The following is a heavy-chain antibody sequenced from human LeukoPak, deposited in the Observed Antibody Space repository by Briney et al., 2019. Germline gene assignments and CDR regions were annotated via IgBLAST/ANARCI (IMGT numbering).Heavy chain of an antibody. Sequence: PGGSLRLSCVASGFTFSDYYMSWIRQAPGKGLEWVSYIRSSGTTIHYADSVKGRFTISRDNAKNSLYLQMNSLRAEDTAAYYCARDRGAVTDVFDCWGQGTLVTVS. CDR2: IRSSGTTI. CDR1: GFTFSDYY. V-gene: IGHV3-11*04. D-gene: IGHD6-19*01. J-gene: IGHJ4*02. CDR3: ARDRGAVTDVFDC.